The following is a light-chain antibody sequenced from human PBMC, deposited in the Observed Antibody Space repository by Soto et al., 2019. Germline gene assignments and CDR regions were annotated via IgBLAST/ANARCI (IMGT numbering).Light chain of an antibody. Sequence: EIALTQSPANLSLSPGARATPSGKGSQSVSSYLAWYQQNPGQAPRLLIYDPSNSATGIPARFSGSGSGTDFTLTISSLEPEDFAVYYCQQRSNPITFGQGTRLEIK. CDR1: QSVSSY. V-gene: IGKV3-11*01. CDR2: DPS. J-gene: IGKJ5*01. CDR3: QQRSNPIT.